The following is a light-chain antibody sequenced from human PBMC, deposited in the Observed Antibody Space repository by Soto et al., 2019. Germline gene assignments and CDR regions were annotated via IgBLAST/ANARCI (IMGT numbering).Light chain of an antibody. CDR2: DVS. CDR3: SSYTSSSTRV. CDR1: SSDVGGYNY. Sequence: QSVLTQPASVSGSPGQSITISCTGTSSDVGGYNYVSWYQQHPGKAPKLMIYDVSNRPSGVSNRFSGSKSGNTASLTISGLQAQAEADYYCSSYTSSSTRVFGTGTRVTV. J-gene: IGLJ1*01. V-gene: IGLV2-14*01.